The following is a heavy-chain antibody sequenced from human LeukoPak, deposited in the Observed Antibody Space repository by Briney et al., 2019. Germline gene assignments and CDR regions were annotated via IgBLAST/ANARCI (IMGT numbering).Heavy chain of an antibody. J-gene: IGHJ4*02. CDR2: IIPIFGTA. V-gene: IGHV1-69*05. CDR1: GGTFSSYA. D-gene: IGHD4-17*01. Sequence: SVKVSCKASGGTFSSYALSWVRQAPGQGLEWMGGIIPIFGTANYAQKFQGRVTITTDESTSTAYMELSSLRSEDTAVYYCASYFPGFMTTVTPGVFDYWGQGTLVTVSS. CDR3: ASYFPGFMTTVTPGVFDY.